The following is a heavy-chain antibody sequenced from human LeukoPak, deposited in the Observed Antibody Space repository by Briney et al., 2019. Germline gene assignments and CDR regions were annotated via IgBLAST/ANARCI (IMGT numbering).Heavy chain of an antibody. V-gene: IGHV3-7*01. CDR3: ARDSYDILIGVGSDY. Sequence: GGSLRLSCAASGFTFSSYWMSWVRQAPGKGLEWAANIKQDGSEKYYVDSVKGRFTISRDNAKNSLYLQMNSLRAEDTAVYYCARDSYDILIGVGSDYWGQGTLVTVSS. CDR2: IKQDGSEK. J-gene: IGHJ4*02. CDR1: GFTFSSYW. D-gene: IGHD3-9*01.